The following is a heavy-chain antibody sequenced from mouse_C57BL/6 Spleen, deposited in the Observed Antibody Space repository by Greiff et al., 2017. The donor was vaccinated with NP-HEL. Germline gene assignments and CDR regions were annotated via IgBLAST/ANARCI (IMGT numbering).Heavy chain of an antibody. D-gene: IGHD1-1*01. CDR1: GYTFTSYW. Sequence: VQLVESGTVLARPGASVKMSCKTSGYTFTSYWMHWVKQRPGQGLEWIGAIYPGNSDTSYNQKFKGKAKLTAVTSASTAYMELSSLTNEDSAVYYCTRDYGSSQDWYFDVWGTGTTVTVSS. J-gene: IGHJ1*03. CDR2: IYPGNSDT. CDR3: TRDYGSSQDWYFDV. V-gene: IGHV1-5*01.